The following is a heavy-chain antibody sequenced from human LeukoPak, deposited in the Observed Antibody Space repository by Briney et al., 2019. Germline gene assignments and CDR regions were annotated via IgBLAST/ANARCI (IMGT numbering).Heavy chain of an antibody. Sequence: SETLCLTCTVSGDSISSYYWSWIRQPPGKGLEWIGYVYYSGSTNYNPSLKSRVTISVDTSKNQFSLKLSSVTAADTAVYYCATQYCSSTSCSYPFDPWGQGTLVTVSS. V-gene: IGHV4-59*01. D-gene: IGHD2-2*01. CDR1: GDSISSYY. CDR3: ATQYCSSTSCSYPFDP. CDR2: VYYSGST. J-gene: IGHJ5*02.